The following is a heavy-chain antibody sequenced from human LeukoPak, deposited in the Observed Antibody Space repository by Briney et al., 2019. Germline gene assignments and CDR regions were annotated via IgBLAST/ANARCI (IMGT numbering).Heavy chain of an antibody. CDR3: ARGFSWFDP. CDR2: ISHSGNT. Sequence: SETLSLTCTVSGGSITSTYYWGWIRPPPGKGLEWIGSISHSGNTYYNPSLKSRVTISVDTSKNHFSLKLSSVTAADTAVYYCARGFSWFDPWGQGTLVTVSS. V-gene: IGHV4-38-2*02. J-gene: IGHJ5*02. CDR1: GGSITSTYY.